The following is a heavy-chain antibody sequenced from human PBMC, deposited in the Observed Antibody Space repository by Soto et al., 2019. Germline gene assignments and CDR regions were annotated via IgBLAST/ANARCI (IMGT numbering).Heavy chain of an antibody. D-gene: IGHD2-2*02. Sequence: GESLKISCKGSGYSFTSYWIGWVRQMPGKGLEWMGIIYLGDSDTRYSPSFQGQVTISADKSISTAYLQWSSLKASETAMYYCERKKYCSSNSCYTVDSWGQGTLVTVSS. CDR2: IYLGDSDT. J-gene: IGHJ4*02. CDR3: ERKKYCSSNSCYTVDS. V-gene: IGHV5-51*01. CDR1: GYSFTSYW.